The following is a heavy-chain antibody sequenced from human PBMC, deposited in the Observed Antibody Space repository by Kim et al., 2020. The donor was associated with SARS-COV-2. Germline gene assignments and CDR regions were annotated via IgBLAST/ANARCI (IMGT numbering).Heavy chain of an antibody. J-gene: IGHJ5*02. D-gene: IGHD3-10*01. Sequence: ASVKVSCKASGYTFTSYAMHWVRQAPGQRLEWMGWINAGNGNTKYSQKFQGRVTITRDTSASTAYMELSSLRSEDTAVYYCARVLLWFGEFPGWFDPWGQGTLVTVSS. V-gene: IGHV1-3*01. CDR2: INAGNGNT. CDR1: GYTFTSYA. CDR3: ARVLLWFGEFPGWFDP.